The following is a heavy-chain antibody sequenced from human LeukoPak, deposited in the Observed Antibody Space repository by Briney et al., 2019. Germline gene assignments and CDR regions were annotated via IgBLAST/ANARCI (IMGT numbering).Heavy chain of an antibody. CDR1: GYSFTSYW. J-gene: IGHJ6*02. Sequence: GESLKISCKGSGYSFTSYWIGWVRQMPGKGLEWMGIIYPGDSDTRYSPSLQGQVTISADKSISTAYLQWSSLKASDTAMYYCARLHYGSGSYPYYYYGMDVWGQGTTVTVSS. CDR2: IYPGDSDT. D-gene: IGHD3-10*01. V-gene: IGHV5-51*01. CDR3: ARLHYGSGSYPYYYYGMDV.